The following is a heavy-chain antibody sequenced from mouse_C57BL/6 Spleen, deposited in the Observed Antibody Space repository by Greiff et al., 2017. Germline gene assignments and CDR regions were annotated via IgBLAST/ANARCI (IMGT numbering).Heavy chain of an antibody. V-gene: IGHV1-80*01. CDR3: ARGLGRGFAY. J-gene: IGHJ3*01. CDR2: IYPGDGDT. CDR1: GYAFSSYW. D-gene: IGHD3-1*01. Sequence: VHLVESGAELVKPGASVKISCKASGYAFSSYWMNWVKQRPGKGLEWIGQIYPGDGDTNYNGKFKGKATLTADKSSSTAYMQLSSLTSEDSAVYFCARGLGRGFAYWGQGTLVTVSS.